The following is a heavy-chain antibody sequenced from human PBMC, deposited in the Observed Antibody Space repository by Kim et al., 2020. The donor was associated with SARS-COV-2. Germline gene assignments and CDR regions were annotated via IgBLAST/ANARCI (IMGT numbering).Heavy chain of an antibody. J-gene: IGHJ5*02. Sequence: SVKVSCKASGGTFSSYAISWVRQAPGQGLEWMGGIIPIFGTASYAQKFQGRVTITADESTSTAYMELSSLRSEDTAVYYCARVSSDYYDSSGSWGQGTLVTVSS. CDR1: GGTFSSYA. CDR2: IIPIFGTA. CDR3: ARVSSDYYDSSGS. D-gene: IGHD3-22*01. V-gene: IGHV1-69*13.